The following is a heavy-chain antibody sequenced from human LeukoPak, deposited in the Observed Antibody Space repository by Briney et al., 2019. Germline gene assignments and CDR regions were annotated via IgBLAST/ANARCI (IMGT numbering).Heavy chain of an antibody. Sequence: PSETLSLTCAVSGGSISSGGYSWSWIRQPPGKGLEWIGYIYYSGSTFYNPSLKSRVTISLDTSKNQFSLKLSSVTAADTALYYCARYDINFDYWGQGTLVTVSS. CDR3: ARYDINFDY. D-gene: IGHD3-9*01. CDR2: IYYSGST. CDR1: GGSISSGGYS. J-gene: IGHJ4*02. V-gene: IGHV4-31*11.